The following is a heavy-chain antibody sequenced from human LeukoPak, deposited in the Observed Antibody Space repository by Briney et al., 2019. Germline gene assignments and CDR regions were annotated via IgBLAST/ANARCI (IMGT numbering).Heavy chain of an antibody. Sequence: GGSLRLSCVASGFTFSNYAMMWVRQAPGKGLEWVAGISGSGDNTKYADSVKGRFTISRDNSKNMLYLQLSSLTAEDTAVYYCGSLRLLWGQGTLVTVSS. J-gene: IGHJ4*02. D-gene: IGHD3-16*01. V-gene: IGHV3-23*01. CDR1: GFTFSNYA. CDR2: ISGSGDNT. CDR3: GSLRLL.